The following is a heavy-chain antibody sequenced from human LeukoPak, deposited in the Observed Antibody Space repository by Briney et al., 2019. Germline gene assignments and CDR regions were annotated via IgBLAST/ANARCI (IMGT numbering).Heavy chain of an antibody. J-gene: IGHJ4*02. V-gene: IGHV7-4-1*02. Sequence: ASVNVSCKTSGYTFTNNAINCGREAPGQGLEWMGWINTNTGNPTYAQGFFTGRYVFSLYTSASTAYLQINGLKADDTAVYYCGRDPRLGIRGYTYGYIAHWGQGPLLPVAS. CDR3: GRDPRLGIRGYTYGYIAH. CDR1: GYTFTNNA. CDR2: INTNTGNP. D-gene: IGHD5-18*01.